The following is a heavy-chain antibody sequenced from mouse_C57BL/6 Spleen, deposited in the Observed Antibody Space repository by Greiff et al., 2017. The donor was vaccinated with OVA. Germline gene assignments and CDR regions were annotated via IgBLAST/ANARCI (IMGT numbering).Heavy chain of an antibody. J-gene: IGHJ1*03. Sequence: EVQLQQSGPELVKPGASVKISCKASGYTFTDYYMNWVKQSHGKSLEWIGDINPNNGGTSYNQKFKGKATLTVDKSSSTAYMELRSLTSEDSAVYYCARDGDYDPHWYFDVWGTGTTVTVSS. D-gene: IGHD2-4*01. CDR1: GYTFTDYY. CDR2: INPNNGGT. V-gene: IGHV1-26*01. CDR3: ARDGDYDPHWYFDV.